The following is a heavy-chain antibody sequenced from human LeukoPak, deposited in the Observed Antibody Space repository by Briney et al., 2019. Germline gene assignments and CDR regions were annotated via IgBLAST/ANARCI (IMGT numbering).Heavy chain of an antibody. V-gene: IGHV4-59*08. CDR3: ARHVGVVVPAAMYGMDV. D-gene: IGHD2-2*01. CDR2: IYYSGST. Sequence: PSETLSLTCTVSGGSISSYYWSWIRQPPGKGLEWIGYIYYSGSTNYNPSLKSRVTISVDTSKNQFSLKLGSVTAADTAVYYCARHVGVVVPAAMYGMDVWGQGTTVTVSS. J-gene: IGHJ6*02. CDR1: GGSISSYY.